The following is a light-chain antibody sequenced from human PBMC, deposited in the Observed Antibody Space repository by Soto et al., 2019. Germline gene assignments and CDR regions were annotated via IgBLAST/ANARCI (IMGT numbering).Light chain of an antibody. CDR1: QVIGND. CDR2: AAS. CDR3: QQSYSTLRT. J-gene: IGKJ1*01. Sequence: IQMTQSQSPLSASVGECITISCRASQVIGNDLAWYQQKPGKAPRLLIYAASSLQSGVPSRFCGSGSGTDLTITISSLQPEDCATYYCQQSYSTLRTFGQGTEVDI. V-gene: IGKV1-39*01.